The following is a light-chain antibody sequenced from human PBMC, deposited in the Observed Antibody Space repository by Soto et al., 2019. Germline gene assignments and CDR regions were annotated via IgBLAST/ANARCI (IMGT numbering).Light chain of an antibody. CDR3: ISYTSSRTWV. CDR1: SSDVGGYNY. Sequence: QSALTQPASVSGSPGQSITISCTGTSSDVGGYNYVSWYQQHPGKAPKLMIYEVSNRPSGVSDRFSGSRSGNTASLTISGLQAEDESDYSCISYTSSRTWVFGGGTKLTVL. CDR2: EVS. J-gene: IGLJ3*02. V-gene: IGLV2-14*01.